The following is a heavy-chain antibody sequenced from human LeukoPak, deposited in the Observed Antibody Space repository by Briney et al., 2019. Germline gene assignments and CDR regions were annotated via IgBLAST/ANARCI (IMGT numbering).Heavy chain of an antibody. Sequence: QAGGSLRLSCAASGFTFSNYGMHWVRQAPGKGLEWVAFIRYDGSNKYYADSVKGRFTISRDNSKNTLYLQMNSLRAEDTAVYYCAKVCTSCYLADYWGQGTLVTVSS. J-gene: IGHJ4*02. CDR1: GFTFSNYG. CDR3: AKVCTSCYLADY. CDR2: IRYDGSNK. V-gene: IGHV3-30*02. D-gene: IGHD2-2*01.